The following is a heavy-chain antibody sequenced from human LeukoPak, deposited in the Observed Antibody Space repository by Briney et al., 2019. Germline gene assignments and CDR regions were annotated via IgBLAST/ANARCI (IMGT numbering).Heavy chain of an antibody. CDR3: ANGNWNLFDY. J-gene: IGHJ4*02. CDR2: IRYDGSNK. D-gene: IGHD1-7*01. Sequence: GGSLRLSSAASGFTFSSYGMHWVRQAPGKGLEWVAFIRYDGSNKYYADSVKGRFTISRDNSKNTLYLQMNSLRAEDTAVYYCANGNWNLFDYWGQGTLVTVSS. V-gene: IGHV3-30*02. CDR1: GFTFSSYG.